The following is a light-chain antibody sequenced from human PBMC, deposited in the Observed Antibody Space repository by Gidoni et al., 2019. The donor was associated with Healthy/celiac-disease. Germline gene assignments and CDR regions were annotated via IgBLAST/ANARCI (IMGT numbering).Light chain of an antibody. CDR2: KDS. CDR1: ALPKQY. CDR3: QSADSSGTHVV. V-gene: IGLV3-25*02. Sequence: SYELTQPPSVSVSPGQTARITCSGDALPKQYAYLYQQKPGQAPVLVIYKDSERPSGIPEPFSGSSSGTTVTLTFSGVQAEDEAAYYCQSADSSGTHVVFGGGTKLTVL. J-gene: IGLJ2*01.